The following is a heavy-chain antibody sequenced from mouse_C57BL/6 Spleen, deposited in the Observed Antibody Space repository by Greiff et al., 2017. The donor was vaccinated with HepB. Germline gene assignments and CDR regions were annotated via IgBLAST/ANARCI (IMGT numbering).Heavy chain of an antibody. D-gene: IGHD1-1*01. Sequence: QVQLQQPGAELVMPGASVKLSCKASGYTFTSYWMHWVKQRPGQGLEWIGEIDPSDSYTNYNQKFKGKSTVTVDKSSSTAYMQLSSLTSEDSAVYYCASKAPTTVVATRYFDVWGTGTTVTVSS. CDR2: IDPSDSYT. CDR1: GYTFTSYW. V-gene: IGHV1-69*01. CDR3: ASKAPTTVVATRYFDV. J-gene: IGHJ1*03.